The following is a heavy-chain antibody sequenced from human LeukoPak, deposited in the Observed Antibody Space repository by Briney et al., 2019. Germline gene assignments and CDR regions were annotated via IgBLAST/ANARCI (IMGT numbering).Heavy chain of an antibody. D-gene: IGHD6-13*01. CDR2: INPTSGLI. J-gene: IGHJ4*02. CDR3: ARGNSRWDGNFDY. CDR1: GYTFTGYY. Sequence: EASVKVSCKTSGYTFTGYYVHWVRQAPGQGLEWMGWINPTSGLINYAQKFQGRVTVTRDTSISTVYMELTRLTSGDTALYYCARGNSRWDGNFDYWGQGPLVTVSS. V-gene: IGHV1-2*02.